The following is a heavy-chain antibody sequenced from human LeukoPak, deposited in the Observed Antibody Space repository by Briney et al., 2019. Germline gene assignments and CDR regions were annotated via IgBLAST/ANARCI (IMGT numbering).Heavy chain of an antibody. V-gene: IGHV3-21*01. CDR1: GFTFSTFW. CDR3: ARDPYSGTYGNTYYYYMDV. D-gene: IGHD1-26*01. J-gene: IGHJ6*03. CDR2: ITSSSTYT. Sequence: SGGSLRLSCAASGFTFSTFWMSWVRQAPGKGLEWVSSITSSSTYTFYADSVKGRFTISRDNARNSLSLQMNSLRAEDTAVYYCARDPYSGTYGNTYYYYMDVWGKGTTVTISS.